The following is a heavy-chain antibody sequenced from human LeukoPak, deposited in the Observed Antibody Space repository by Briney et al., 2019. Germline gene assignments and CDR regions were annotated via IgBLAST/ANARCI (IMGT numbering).Heavy chain of an antibody. CDR3: ARDGAGHSYGIDY. V-gene: IGHV1-18*01. J-gene: IGHJ4*02. Sequence: GASVKVSCKASGYSFNNYAITGVRQAPGQGLEWMGWISAYNGNTKSAQSLQDRITMSTDTSTSTAYREVRSLRSDGTAVYYCARDGAGHSYGIDYWGQGTLVTVSS. D-gene: IGHD5-18*01. CDR1: GYSFNNYA. CDR2: ISAYNGNT.